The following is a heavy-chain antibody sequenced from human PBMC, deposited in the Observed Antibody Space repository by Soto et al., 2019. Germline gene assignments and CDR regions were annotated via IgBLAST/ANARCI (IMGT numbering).Heavy chain of an antibody. CDR2: IYLSGTT. J-gene: IGHJ4*02. V-gene: IGHV4-39*01. CDR3: ARHSSAAPYGSIPY. D-gene: IGHD2-15*01. Sequence: SETLSLTCTVSGASIRSTNYYWGWIRQPPGKGLEWIGNIYLSGTTHYDPSLKSRVIISVDTSKNQFSLQLTSVTAADTAVYYCARHSSAAPYGSIPYWDPGTLVTVSS. CDR1: GASIRSTNYY.